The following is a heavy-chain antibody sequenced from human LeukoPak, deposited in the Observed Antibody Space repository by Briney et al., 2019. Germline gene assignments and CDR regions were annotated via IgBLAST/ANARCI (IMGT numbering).Heavy chain of an antibody. CDR1: GGSISSGSYY. CDR3: ARGTTKFDY. V-gene: IGHV4-61*02. CDR2: IYTSGST. Sequence: SETLSLTCTVSGGSISSGSYYWSWIRQPAGKGLEWIGRIYTSGSTNYNPSLKSRVTMSIDTSKNQFSLKLSSVTAADTAVYYCARGTTKFDYWGQGTLVTVSS. D-gene: IGHD1/OR15-1a*01. J-gene: IGHJ4*02.